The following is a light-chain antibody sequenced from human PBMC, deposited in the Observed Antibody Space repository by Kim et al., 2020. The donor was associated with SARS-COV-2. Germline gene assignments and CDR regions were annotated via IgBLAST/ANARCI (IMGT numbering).Light chain of an antibody. Sequence: SYELTQPPSVSVSPGQTASITCSGNNLGTKYANWFQQKPGQSPVLVIYQDTKRPSGVPERSSGSNLGNTATLTISGTQAMDEGDYYCQAWDNKSGVFGTG. CDR2: QDT. CDR3: QAWDNKSGV. CDR1: NLGTKY. J-gene: IGLJ1*01. V-gene: IGLV3-1*01.